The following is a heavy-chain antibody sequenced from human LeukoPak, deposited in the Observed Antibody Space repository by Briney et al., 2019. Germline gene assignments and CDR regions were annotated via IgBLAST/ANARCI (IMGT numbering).Heavy chain of an antibody. CDR3: ARDPSSTSCYLPP. V-gene: IGHV3-74*01. Sequence: GGSLRLSCAASGFTFSSYWMHWVRQAPGKGLGWVSRISTDGSSTSYADSVGGRFTISRDNAKNTLYLQMNSLRAEDTAVYYCARDPSSTSCYLPPWGQGTLVTVSS. CDR2: ISTDGSST. CDR1: GFTFSSYW. J-gene: IGHJ5*02. D-gene: IGHD2-2*01.